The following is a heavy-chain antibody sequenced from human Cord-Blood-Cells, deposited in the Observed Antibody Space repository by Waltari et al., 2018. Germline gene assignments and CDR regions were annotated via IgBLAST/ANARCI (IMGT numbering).Heavy chain of an antibody. CDR2: IDYSGRS. J-gene: IGHJ4*02. CDR1: GGSISSSSYY. V-gene: IGHV4-39*01. CDR3: ARQDSGSWYDY. Sequence: QLQLQESGPGLVKPSETLSLTCTVSGGSISSSSYYWGWIRQPPGKGLEWIGSIDYSGRSDDNPSLKSRVTISVDTSKNQFSVELSSVIAAGTAVYYCARQDSGSWYDYWGQGTLVTVSS. D-gene: IGHD6-13*01.